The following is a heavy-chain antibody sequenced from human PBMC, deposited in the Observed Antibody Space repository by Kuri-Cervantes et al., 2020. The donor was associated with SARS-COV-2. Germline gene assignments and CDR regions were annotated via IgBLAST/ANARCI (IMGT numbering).Heavy chain of an antibody. CDR1: GGTFSSYA. V-gene: IGHV1-18*01. Sequence: ASVKVSCKASGGTFSSYAISWVRQAPGQGLEWMGWISAYNGNTNYAQKLQGRVTVTTDTSTSTAYMELRSLRSDDTAVYYCARDMGDRLLWFGELLYWGQGTLVTVSS. D-gene: IGHD3-10*01. J-gene: IGHJ4*02. CDR3: ARDMGDRLLWFGELLY. CDR2: ISAYNGNT.